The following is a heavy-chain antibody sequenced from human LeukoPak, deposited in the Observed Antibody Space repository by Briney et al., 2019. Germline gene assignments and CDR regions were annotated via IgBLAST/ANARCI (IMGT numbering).Heavy chain of an antibody. Sequence: TTWETLSLTCTVSGGSISSSSYYWGWIRQPPGRGLEWIGSIYYSGSTYYNPSLKSRVTISVDTSKNQFSLKLSSVTAADTAVYYCARSMDDYGGIPPMDVWGKGTTVTVSS. CDR3: ARSMDDYGGIPPMDV. CDR1: GGSISSSSYY. D-gene: IGHD4-23*01. J-gene: IGHJ6*04. CDR2: IYYSGST. V-gene: IGHV4-39*07.